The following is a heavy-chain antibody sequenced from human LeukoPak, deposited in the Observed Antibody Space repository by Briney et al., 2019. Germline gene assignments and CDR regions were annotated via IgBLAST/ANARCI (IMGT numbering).Heavy chain of an antibody. CDR3: ARGGIYSYDGFDI. D-gene: IGHD1-26*01. Sequence: PGGSLRLSCAASGFTFSAYWMHWVRQAPGKGLVWVSRINSDGSPTAYADSVKGRFTISRDNAKNTLCLQMNSLRAEDSAVYYCARGGIYSYDGFDIWGQGTMVTVSS. CDR2: INSDGSPT. CDR1: GFTFSAYW. V-gene: IGHV3-74*01. J-gene: IGHJ3*02.